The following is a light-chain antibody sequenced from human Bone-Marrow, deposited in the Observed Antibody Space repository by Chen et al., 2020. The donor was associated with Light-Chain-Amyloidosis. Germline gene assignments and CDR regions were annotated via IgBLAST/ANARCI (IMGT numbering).Light chain of an antibody. Sequence: EIVLTQSPGTLSLSPGEGANLSCRASQTISSNYLTWYQQKFGQSPRHLFDGSSSRATGIPDSFTGSGSGTDFTLTINRLYPEDLAMYSCQQYGTSPRTFGVGTKVEI. CDR2: GSS. J-gene: IGKJ4*01. V-gene: IGKV3-20*01. CDR1: QTISSNY. CDR3: QQYGTSPRT.